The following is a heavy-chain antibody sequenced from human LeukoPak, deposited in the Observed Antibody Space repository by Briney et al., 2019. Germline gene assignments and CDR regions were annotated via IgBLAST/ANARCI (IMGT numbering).Heavy chain of an antibody. CDR2: IYSGGST. CDR1: GFTFSSYS. CDR3: ARAACSGGSCYDFDY. D-gene: IGHD2-15*01. V-gene: IGHV3-53*01. J-gene: IGHJ4*02. Sequence: GGSLRLSCAASGFTFSSYSMNWVRQAPGKGLEWVSVIYSGGSTYYADSVKGRFTISRDNSKNTLYLQMNSLRAEDTAVYYCARAACSGGSCYDFDYWGQGTLVTVSS.